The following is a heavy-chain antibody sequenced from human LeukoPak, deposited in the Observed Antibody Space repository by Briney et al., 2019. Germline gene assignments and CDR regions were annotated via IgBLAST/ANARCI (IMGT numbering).Heavy chain of an antibody. Sequence: ASVKVSCKXSGYTFTSYGISWVRQAPGQGLEWMGRISAYNGNTNYAQKLQGRVTMTTDTSTSTAYMELRSLRSDDTAVYYCARDWGSSGYYLAGYWGQGTLVTVSS. D-gene: IGHD3-22*01. CDR2: ISAYNGNT. V-gene: IGHV1-18*01. CDR3: ARDWGSSGYYLAGY. CDR1: GYTFTSYG. J-gene: IGHJ4*02.